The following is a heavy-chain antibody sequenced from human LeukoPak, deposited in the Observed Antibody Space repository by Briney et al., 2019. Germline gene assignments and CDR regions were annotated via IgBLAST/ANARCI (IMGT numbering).Heavy chain of an antibody. V-gene: IGHV1-69*04. CDR2: IIPIHGLA. CDR3: ARGHQWTPAI. D-gene: IGHD2-8*01. J-gene: IGHJ4*02. CDR1: GGTFSSYG. Sequence: ASVKVSCKASGGTFSSYGIDWVRQAPGQGLEWMGRIIPIHGLANYAQKFQGRVTITADKSTNTAYMELSSLRSDDTAVYFCARGHQWTPAIWGQGTLVTVSS.